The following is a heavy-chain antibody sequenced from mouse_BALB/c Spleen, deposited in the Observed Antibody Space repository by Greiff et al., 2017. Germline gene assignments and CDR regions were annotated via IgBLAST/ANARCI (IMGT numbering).Heavy chain of an antibody. D-gene: IGHD2-1*01. J-gene: IGHJ3*01. Sequence: VQGVESGPGLVQPSQSLSITCTVSGFSLTSYGVHWVRQSPGKGLEWLGVIWSGGSTDYNAAFISRLSISKDNSKSQVFFKMNSLQANDTAIYYCARNDGNYGGFAYWGQGTLVTVSA. CDR1: GFSLTSYG. CDR2: IWSGGST. V-gene: IGHV2-2*02. CDR3: ARNDGNYGGFAY.